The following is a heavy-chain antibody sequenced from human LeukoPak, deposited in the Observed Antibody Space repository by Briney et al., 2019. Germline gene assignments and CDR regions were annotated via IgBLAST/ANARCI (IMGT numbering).Heavy chain of an antibody. CDR3: ARDWRKKGYAFDI. D-gene: IGHD2-21*01. J-gene: IGHJ3*02. CDR2: IYSGGST. CDR1: GFTVSSNY. V-gene: IGHV3-66*02. Sequence: GGSLRLSCAASGFTVSSNYMSWVRQAPGKGLEWVSVIYSGGSTYYADSVKGRFTISRDNSKNTLYLQMNSLRAEDTAVYYCARDWRKKGYAFDIWGQGTMVTVSS.